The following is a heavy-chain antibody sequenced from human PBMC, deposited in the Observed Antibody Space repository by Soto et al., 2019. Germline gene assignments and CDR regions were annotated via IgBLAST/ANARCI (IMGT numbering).Heavy chain of an antibody. V-gene: IGHV4-31*03. CDR1: GGSISSDGYY. CDR3: AREESGKRGGFVSDL. J-gene: IGHJ3*01. D-gene: IGHD3-3*01. CDR2: IYYTGTI. Sequence: QVQLQESGPGLVKPSETLSLTCTVSGGSISSDGYYWTWIRQHPGEGLEWIGYIYYTGTIHDNPSLRSRVTLSVDTSKNQFSLRLTSVTAADTAVYFCAREESGKRGGFVSDLWGQGTMVTVSS.